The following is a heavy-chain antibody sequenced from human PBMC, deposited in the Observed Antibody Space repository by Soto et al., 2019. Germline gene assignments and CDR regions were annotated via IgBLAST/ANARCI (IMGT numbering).Heavy chain of an antibody. CDR1: GFTLSDYY. D-gene: IGHD6-6*01. Sequence: GGSLRLSCAASGFTLSDYYIDWVRQAPGKGLVWVGRSRNKSIVYTTEYAASVKVRFTISRDDSRNSLYLQMNSLKTEDTAVYFCAQSSSSGYLSYWGQGTLVTVSS. CDR3: AQSSSSGYLSY. J-gene: IGHJ4*02. CDR2: SRNKSIVYTT. V-gene: IGHV3-72*01.